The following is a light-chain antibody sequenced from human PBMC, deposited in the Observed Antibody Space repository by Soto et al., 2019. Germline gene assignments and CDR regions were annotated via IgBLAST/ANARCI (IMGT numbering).Light chain of an antibody. CDR2: GVS. V-gene: IGKV3-15*01. Sequence: DIVLTQSPATLSVSPGDRVTLSCRASESLFGFLAWYQQKPVQAPRLLMYGVSTRATGIPARFSGGGSATDFTLTISSLQSEDSAFYFCQSYNDWPFASGLGTRLEI. CDR1: ESLFGF. J-gene: IGKJ2*01. CDR3: QSYNDWPFA.